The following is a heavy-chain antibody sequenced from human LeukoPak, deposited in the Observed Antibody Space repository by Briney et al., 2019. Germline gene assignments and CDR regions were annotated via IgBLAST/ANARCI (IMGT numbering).Heavy chain of an antibody. Sequence: ASLKVSCKASGYTFTGYYMHWVRQAPEQGLEWMGWINPNSGGTNYAQKFQGRVTMTRDTSISTVYMELSRLRSDDTAVYYCARLTEDAFDIWGQGTMVTVSS. CDR2: INPNSGGT. CDR3: ARLTEDAFDI. J-gene: IGHJ3*02. V-gene: IGHV1-2*02. CDR1: GYTFTGYY. D-gene: IGHD2-8*02.